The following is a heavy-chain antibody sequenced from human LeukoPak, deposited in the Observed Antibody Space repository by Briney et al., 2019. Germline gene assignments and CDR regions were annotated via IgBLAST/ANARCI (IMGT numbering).Heavy chain of an antibody. J-gene: IGHJ6*02. CDR1: GGSFSGYY. V-gene: IGHV4-34*01. CDR2: INHSGST. Sequence: SETLSLTCAVYGGSFSGYYWSWIRQPPGKGLEWIGEINHSGSTNYNPSLKSRVTISVDTSKNQFSLKLSSVTAADTAVYYCARLVAPDDYYYGMDVWGQGTTVTVSS. CDR3: ARLVAPDDYYYGMDV. D-gene: IGHD3-9*01.